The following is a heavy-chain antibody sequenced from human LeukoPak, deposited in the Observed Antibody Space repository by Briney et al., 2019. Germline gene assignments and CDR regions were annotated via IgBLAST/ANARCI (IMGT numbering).Heavy chain of an antibody. CDR3: TTEVGATPKHAFDI. CDR2: IKSKTAGGTT. V-gene: IGHV3-15*01. D-gene: IGHD1-26*01. J-gene: IGHJ3*02. CDR1: GFTFSNAW. Sequence: GGSLRLSCAASGFTFSNAWMSWVRQAPGKGLEWVGRIKSKTAGGTTDYAAPVKGRFTISRDDSKNTLYLQMNSLKTEDTAVYYCTTEVGATPKHAFDIWGQGTMVTVSS.